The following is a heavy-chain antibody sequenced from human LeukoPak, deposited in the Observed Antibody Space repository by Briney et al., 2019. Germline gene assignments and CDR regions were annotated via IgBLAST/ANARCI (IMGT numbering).Heavy chain of an antibody. Sequence: GGSLRLSCAASGFTFSSYSMNWVRQAPGKGLEWVSYISSSSSTIYYADSVKGRFTISRDNAKNSLYLQMNSLRAEDTAVYYCARAPLLYHCSWTHSEYFQHWGQGTLVTVSS. CDR1: GFTFSSYS. CDR2: ISSSSSTI. V-gene: IGHV3-48*04. CDR3: ARAPLLYHCSWTHSEYFQH. D-gene: IGHD6-13*01. J-gene: IGHJ1*01.